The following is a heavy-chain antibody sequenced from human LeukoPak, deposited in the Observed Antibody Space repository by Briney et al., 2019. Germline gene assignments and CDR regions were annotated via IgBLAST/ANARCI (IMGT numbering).Heavy chain of an antibody. J-gene: IGHJ4*02. V-gene: IGHV1-18*01. D-gene: IGHD6-19*01. CDR2: ISAYNGNT. Sequence: GASVKVSCKASGYTFTSYGISWVRQAPGQGLEWMGWISAYNGNTNYAQKLQGRVTMTTDTSTSTACMELRSLRSDDTAVYYCARTGIGLVIGGAFDCWGQGTLVTVSS. CDR3: ARTGIGLVIGGAFDC. CDR1: GYTFTSYG.